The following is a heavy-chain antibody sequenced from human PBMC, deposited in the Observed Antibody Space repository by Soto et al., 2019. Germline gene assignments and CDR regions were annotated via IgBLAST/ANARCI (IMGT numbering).Heavy chain of an antibody. Sequence: QVQLVQSGAEVKKPGSSVKVSCKASGGTFSSYSINWVRQAPGQGLEWMGEIIPIFGTAHYAQKFQGRVTITADESTSTAYMERSSLRSEDTAVYYCARDGGRHSGGIDYWGQGTLVTVSS. D-gene: IGHD1-26*01. CDR2: IIPIFGTA. J-gene: IGHJ4*02. CDR1: GGTFSSYS. CDR3: ARDGGRHSGGIDY. V-gene: IGHV1-69*01.